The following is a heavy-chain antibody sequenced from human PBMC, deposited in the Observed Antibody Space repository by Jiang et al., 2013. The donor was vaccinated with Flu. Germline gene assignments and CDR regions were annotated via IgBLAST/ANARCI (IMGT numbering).Heavy chain of an antibody. J-gene: IGHJ4*02. CDR3: ASNLEEYYFDY. Sequence: RQAPGQGLEWMGRIIPILGIANYAQKFQGRVTITADKSTSTAYMELSSLRSEDTAVYYCASNLEEYYFDYWGQGTLVTVSS. CDR2: IIPILGIA. V-gene: IGHV1-69*02. D-gene: IGHD2/OR15-2a*01.